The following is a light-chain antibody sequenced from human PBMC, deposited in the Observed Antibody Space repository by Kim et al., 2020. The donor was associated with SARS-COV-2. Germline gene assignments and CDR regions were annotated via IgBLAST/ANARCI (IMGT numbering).Light chain of an antibody. CDR1: ENIGRW. V-gene: IGKV1-12*01. CDR3: QQADRFPLT. Sequence: SAAGGDRVTITCRASENIGRWIVWYQQKPGKAPRVLILAAIDLQSGVPSRFSGSGSGKDFTLTINGLQPEDFATYYCQQADRFPLTFGGGTKLEI. CDR2: AAI. J-gene: IGKJ4*01.